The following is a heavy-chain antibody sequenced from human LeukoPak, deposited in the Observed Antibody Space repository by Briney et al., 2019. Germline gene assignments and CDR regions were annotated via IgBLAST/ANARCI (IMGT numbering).Heavy chain of an antibody. J-gene: IGHJ4*02. Sequence: GGSLRLSCAASDFSVNTNYMNWVRQAPGKGLEWVSVLLSSGTAYYADSVKGRFTISRDNAKNTLYLQMNSLTAEDTAVYYCVRSGYSSGWYRNWGQGTLVIVSS. CDR3: VRSGYSSGWYRN. CDR2: LLSSGTA. D-gene: IGHD6-19*01. CDR1: DFSVNTNY. V-gene: IGHV3-53*01.